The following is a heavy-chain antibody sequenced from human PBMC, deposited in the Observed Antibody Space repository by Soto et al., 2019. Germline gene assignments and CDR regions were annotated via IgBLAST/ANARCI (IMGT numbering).Heavy chain of an antibody. V-gene: IGHV1-18*01. J-gene: IGHJ6*02. CDR1: GYTFTSYG. D-gene: IGHD1-1*01. CDR2: ISAYNDNI. Sequence: GPEVQKPAASVKVSCKASGYTFTSYGISWVRQAPGQGLEWMGWISAYNDNIHYAQKFQGRVTLTTDTSTNTAYMELRSLRSDDTAFYYCARDRSTRDTGPTGMDVWGQGTSVTVSS. CDR3: ARDRSTRDTGPTGMDV.